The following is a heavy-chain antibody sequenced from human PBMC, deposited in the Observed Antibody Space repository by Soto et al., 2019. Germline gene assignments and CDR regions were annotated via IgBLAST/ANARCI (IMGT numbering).Heavy chain of an antibody. CDR1: GDSISTVHYY. D-gene: IGHD3-22*01. CDR3: ARGYYYESSGWPPGE. J-gene: IGHJ4*02. V-gene: IGHV4-30-4*01. CDR2: IYYGGST. Sequence: QVQLQESGPGLVKPSQTLSLTCAVSGDSISTVHYYWSWIRQPPGKGLEWIGYIYYGGSTYYNPSLSSRVTISADTSKNQFSLKLSSVTAADTALYYCARGYYYESSGWPPGEWCQGTLVTVSS.